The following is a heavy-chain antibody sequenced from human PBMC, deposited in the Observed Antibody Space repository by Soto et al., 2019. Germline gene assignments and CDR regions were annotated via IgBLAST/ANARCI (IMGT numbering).Heavy chain of an antibody. CDR3: ARDLMSGWYWVFDY. J-gene: IGHJ4*02. CDR2: IWYDGSNK. CDR1: GFTFSSYG. D-gene: IGHD6-19*01. V-gene: IGHV3-33*01. Sequence: QVQLVESGGGVVQPGRSLRLSCAASGFTFSSYGMHWVRQAPGKGLEWVAVIWYDGSNKYYADSVKGRLTISRDNSKNTLYLQMNSLRAEDTAVYYCARDLMSGWYWVFDYWGQGTLVTVSS.